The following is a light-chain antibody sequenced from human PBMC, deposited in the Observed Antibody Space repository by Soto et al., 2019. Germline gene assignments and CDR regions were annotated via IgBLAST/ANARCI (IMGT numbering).Light chain of an antibody. CDR1: QSVSRN. CDR2: GAS. V-gene: IGKV3-11*01. CDR3: QQRSNLLLT. Sequence: ASLSVKKGERVTIACRASQSVSRNLAWYQQKPGKAPRLLIYGASSRPTGIPDRFSGSGSGADFTLTISSLQPEDFAVYYCQQRSNLLLT. J-gene: IGKJ4*01.